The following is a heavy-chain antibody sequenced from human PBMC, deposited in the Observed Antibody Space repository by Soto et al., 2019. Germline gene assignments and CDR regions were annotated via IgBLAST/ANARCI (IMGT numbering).Heavy chain of an antibody. CDR1: GFSFTSYA. D-gene: IGHD4-17*01. Sequence: EVNLLESGGGLLQPGGSLRLSCVASGFSFTSYAMAWVRQAPRMGLEWVCTVTLSGDYTYYADPVKGRFTISRDNSKNTVYLQLSSLRADDTAVYYCARVGYGDLAQWGQGTWVTVSS. CDR3: ARVGYGDLAQ. CDR2: VTLSGDYT. J-gene: IGHJ4*02. V-gene: IGHV3-23*01.